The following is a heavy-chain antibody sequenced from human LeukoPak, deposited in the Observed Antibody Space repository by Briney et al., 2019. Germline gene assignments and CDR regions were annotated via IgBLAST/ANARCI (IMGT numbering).Heavy chain of an antibody. CDR1: GGSISSTNYY. V-gene: IGHV4-39*07. CDR3: ARGNRIFFRTQAYFDY. D-gene: IGHD1-14*01. CDR2: ISYSGNT. Sequence: PSETLSLTCNVSGGSISSTNYYWGWIRQPPGKGLEWIGSISYSGNTDYNPSLKSRVTMSVDTSKNQFSLKLSSVTAADTAVYYCARGNRIFFRTQAYFDYWGQGTLVTVSS. J-gene: IGHJ4*02.